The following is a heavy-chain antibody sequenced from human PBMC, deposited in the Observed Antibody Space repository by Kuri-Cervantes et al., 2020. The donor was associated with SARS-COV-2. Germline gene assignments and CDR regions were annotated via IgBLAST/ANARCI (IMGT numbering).Heavy chain of an antibody. CDR3: ARLQYGDYTGPSRIFFDY. CDR2: IYPADSDT. J-gene: IGHJ4*02. D-gene: IGHD4-17*01. Sequence: GESLKISCEGSGYSFTNYWIGWVRQMPGKGLEWMGLIYPADSDTRYSPSFQGQVTISADKSIGTAYLQFSSLRASDSAIYYCARLQYGDYTGPSRIFFDYWGQGTLVTVSS. CDR1: GYSFTNYW. V-gene: IGHV5-51*01.